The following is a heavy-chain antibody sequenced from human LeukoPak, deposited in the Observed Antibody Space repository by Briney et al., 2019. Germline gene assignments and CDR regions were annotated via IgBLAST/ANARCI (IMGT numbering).Heavy chain of an antibody. Sequence: SETLSLTCTVSGGSISSYYWSWIRQPAGKGLEWIGRIYTSRSTNYNPSLKSRVTMSVDTSKNQFSLKLTSVTAADTAVYYCARIGGNYYEYYFDYWGQGTLVIVSS. V-gene: IGHV4-4*07. CDR2: IYTSRST. CDR1: GGSISSYY. CDR3: ARIGGNYYEYYFDY. D-gene: IGHD1-26*01. J-gene: IGHJ4*02.